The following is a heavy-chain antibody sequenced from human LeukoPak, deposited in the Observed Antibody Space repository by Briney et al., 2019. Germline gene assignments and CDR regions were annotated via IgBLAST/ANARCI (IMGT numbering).Heavy chain of an antibody. CDR3: ARFKLGAAVAGDSNVY. CDR2: LYYTGST. J-gene: IGHJ4*02. V-gene: IGHV4-39*07. Sequence: SETLSLTCSVSGSSIRSNSYYWAWIRQSPGKGLEWIGTLYYTGSTYYNPSLKSRVIISVDTPKNQFSLKLSSVTAADTAIYYCARFKLGAAVAGDSNVYWGQGTLVTVSS. CDR1: GSSIRSNSYY. D-gene: IGHD6-19*01.